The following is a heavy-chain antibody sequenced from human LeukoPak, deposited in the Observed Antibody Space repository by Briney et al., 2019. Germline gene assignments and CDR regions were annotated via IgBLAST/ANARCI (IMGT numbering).Heavy chain of an antibody. CDR3: ARGIAVLYYFDY. V-gene: IGHV1-18*01. Sequence: ASVTVSFKASGYTFTSYGISWVRQAPGQGLEWMGWISAYNGNTNYAQKLQGRVTMTTDTSTSTAYMELRSLRSDDTAVYYCARGIAVLYYFDYWGQGTLVTVSS. CDR1: GYTFTSYG. J-gene: IGHJ4*02. CDR2: ISAYNGNT. D-gene: IGHD6-19*01.